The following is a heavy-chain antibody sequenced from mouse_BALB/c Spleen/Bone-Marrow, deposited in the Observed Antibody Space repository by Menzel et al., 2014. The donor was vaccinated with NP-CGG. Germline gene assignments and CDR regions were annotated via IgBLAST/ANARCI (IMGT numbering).Heavy chain of an antibody. V-gene: IGHV1-80*01. Sequence: VQLQQSGAELVRPGSSVKISCKASGYAFXAYWMNWVKQRPGQGLEWIGQIYPGDGDTNYNGKFKGKATLTADKSSSTAYMQLSSLTSEDSAVYFCTRSTATFDYWGQGTTLTVSS. D-gene: IGHD1-2*01. CDR2: IYPGDGDT. CDR1: GYAFXAYW. CDR3: TRSTATFDY. J-gene: IGHJ2*01.